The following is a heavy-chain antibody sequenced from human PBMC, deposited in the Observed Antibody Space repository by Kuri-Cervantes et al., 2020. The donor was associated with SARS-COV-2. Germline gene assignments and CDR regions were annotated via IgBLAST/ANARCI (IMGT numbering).Heavy chain of an antibody. CDR3: AKESWVVTAIRGGFDI. Sequence: GGSLRLSCAASGFILGRYAMHWVRQAPGKGLEWVAVISYDANNEYYTDSVKGRFTISRDNSKKTLYLQMNNLRPEDTAVYYCAKESWVVTAIRGGFDIWGQGTMVTVSS. CDR2: ISYDANNE. J-gene: IGHJ3*02. V-gene: IGHV3-30*04. D-gene: IGHD2-21*02. CDR1: GFILGRYA.